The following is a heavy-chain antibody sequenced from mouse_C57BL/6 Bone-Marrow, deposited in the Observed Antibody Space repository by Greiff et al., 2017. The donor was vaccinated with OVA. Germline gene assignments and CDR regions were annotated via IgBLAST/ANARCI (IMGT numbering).Heavy chain of an antibody. Sequence: QVQLQQPGAELVRPGTSVKLSCKASGYTFTSYWMHWVKQRPGQGLEWIGVIDPSDSYTNYTHKFKGKATLTIDKSSSTAYMQLSSLTSEDSAFDYCGRPGSCLYWDVWGTGTTVTVSS. CDR2: IDPSDSYT. CDR1: GYTFTSYW. V-gene: IGHV1-59*01. J-gene: IGHJ1*03. CDR3: GRPGSCLYWDV. D-gene: IGHD1-1*01.